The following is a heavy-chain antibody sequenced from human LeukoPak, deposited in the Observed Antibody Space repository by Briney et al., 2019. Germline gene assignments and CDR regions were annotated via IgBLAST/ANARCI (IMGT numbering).Heavy chain of an antibody. D-gene: IGHD1-26*01. CDR1: GFTFSNYW. V-gene: IGHV3-21*01. CDR3: ATWTTRGSFDY. CDR2: ISSTSSYK. Sequence: GGSLRLSCAVSGFTFSNYWMNWVRQAPGKGLEWVSSISSTSSYKYYADSVKGRFTISRDNANNSLYLQMNSLRAEDTALYYCATWTTRGSFDYWGQGTLVTVSS. J-gene: IGHJ4*02.